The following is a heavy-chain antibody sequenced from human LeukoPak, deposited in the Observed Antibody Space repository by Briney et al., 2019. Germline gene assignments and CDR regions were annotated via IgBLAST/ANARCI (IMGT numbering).Heavy chain of an antibody. J-gene: IGHJ4*02. CDR1: GFTFSSYG. Sequence: PGRSLRLSCAASGFTFSSYGMHWVRQAPGKGLEWVAVIWYDGSNKYYADSVKGRFTISRDNSKNTLYLQMNSLRAEDTAVYYCARGLYGGNSAEEFDYWGQGTLVTVSS. CDR3: ARGLYGGNSAEEFDY. CDR2: IWYDGSNK. V-gene: IGHV3-33*01. D-gene: IGHD4-23*01.